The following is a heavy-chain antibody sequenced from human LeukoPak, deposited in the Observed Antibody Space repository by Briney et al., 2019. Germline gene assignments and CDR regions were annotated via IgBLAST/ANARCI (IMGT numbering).Heavy chain of an antibody. Sequence: ASVKVSCKTSGYSFSNYGIVWVRQAPGQGLEWMGWISAKNGNTKNSQKVQGRVIMTTDPSTGTAYLDLTSLKADDTAVYYCARASDISWPFENWGQGTLVLVSS. CDR3: ARASDISWPFEN. CDR1: GYSFSNYG. CDR2: ISAKNGNT. J-gene: IGHJ1*01. V-gene: IGHV1-18*01. D-gene: IGHD6-13*01.